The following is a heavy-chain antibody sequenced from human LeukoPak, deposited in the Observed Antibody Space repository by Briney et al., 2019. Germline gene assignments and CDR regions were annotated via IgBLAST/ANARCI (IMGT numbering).Heavy chain of an antibody. D-gene: IGHD3-10*01. J-gene: IGHJ6*03. Sequence: SETLSLTCGVFGGSFSGYYWSWVRQPPGKGLEWTGEINHSGSGNYNSSLKSRVTISVDTSKNQFSLKVSSVTAADTAVYYCARRMGRRFGERYYYYHYMDVWGKGTTVTISS. CDR2: INHSGSG. CDR1: GGSFSGYY. CDR3: ARRMGRRFGERYYYYHYMDV. V-gene: IGHV4-34*01.